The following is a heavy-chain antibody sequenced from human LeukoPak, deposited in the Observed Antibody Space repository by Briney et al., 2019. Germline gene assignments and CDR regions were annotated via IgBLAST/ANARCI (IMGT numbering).Heavy chain of an antibody. V-gene: IGHV3-30*18. D-gene: IGHD2-2*01. CDR1: GFTVSSYG. J-gene: IGHJ4*02. CDR2: ISYDGSNK. CDR3: AKGGYCSSTSCYGLPNFDY. Sequence: TGGSLRLSWAAAGFTVSSYGMHWVRQAPGKGMEWVAVISYDGSNKYYADSVKGRFTISRDNSKNTLYLQMNSLRAEDTAVYYCAKGGYCSSTSCYGLPNFDYWGQGTLVTVSS.